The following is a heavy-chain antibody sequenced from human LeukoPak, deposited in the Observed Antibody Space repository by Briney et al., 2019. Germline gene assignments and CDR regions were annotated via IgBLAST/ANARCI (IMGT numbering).Heavy chain of an antibody. J-gene: IGHJ5*02. CDR2: INHSGNT. Sequence: SETLSLTCAVYGGSFSGYYWSWIRQPPGKGLEWIGEINHSGNTNYNPSLKSRVTISVDTSKNQFSLKLSPVTAADTAVYYCAVGWIVPAARFDPWGQGTLVTVSS. CDR3: AVGWIVPAARFDP. D-gene: IGHD2-2*01. CDR1: GGSFSGYY. V-gene: IGHV4-34*01.